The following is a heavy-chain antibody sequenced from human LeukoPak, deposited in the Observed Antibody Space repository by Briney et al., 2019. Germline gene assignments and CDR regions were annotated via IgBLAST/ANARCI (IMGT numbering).Heavy chain of an antibody. Sequence: PSETLSLTCTVSGGFISTHYWSWIRQPAGKGLEWIGRISTTGSTNYNPSLSSRVTMSVDTSKNQFSLKLRSVTAADTAVYYRAREVEMATQFDYWGQGTLVTVSS. D-gene: IGHD5-24*01. V-gene: IGHV4-4*07. CDR2: ISTTGST. CDR3: AREVEMATQFDY. CDR1: GGFISTHY. J-gene: IGHJ4*02.